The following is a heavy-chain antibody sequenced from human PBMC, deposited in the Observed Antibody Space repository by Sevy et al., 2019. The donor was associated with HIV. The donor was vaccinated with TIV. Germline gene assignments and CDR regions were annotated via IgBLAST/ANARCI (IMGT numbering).Heavy chain of an antibody. V-gene: IGHV3-30*18. CDR1: GFSFSRYG. CDR3: AKGLSSIYPYSMDV. Sequence: GGSLRLSCEASGFSFSRYGMHWVRQVAGKGLEWVAVISFDGDNKYYCDSVRGRFAISRDNSENTMHLQMNNLRLDDTAVYYCAKGLSSIYPYSMDVWGQGTTVTVSS. CDR2: ISFDGDNK. J-gene: IGHJ6*02. D-gene: IGHD3-16*01.